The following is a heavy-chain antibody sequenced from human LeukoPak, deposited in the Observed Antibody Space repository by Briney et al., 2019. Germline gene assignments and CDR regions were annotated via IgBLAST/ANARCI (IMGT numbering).Heavy chain of an antibody. Sequence: GGSLRLSCAASGFASGFTFSDYAVSWVRQAPGKGPEWVASVNGRGATTYYADSVRGRFTISRDNSKNTLYLQMISLGADDTAVYFCAKAPATGEGYYFYYMDVWGKGTTVTVFS. CDR3: AKAPATGEGYYFYYMDV. CDR2: VNGRGATT. J-gene: IGHJ6*03. D-gene: IGHD7-27*01. CDR1: GFTFSDYA. V-gene: IGHV3-23*01.